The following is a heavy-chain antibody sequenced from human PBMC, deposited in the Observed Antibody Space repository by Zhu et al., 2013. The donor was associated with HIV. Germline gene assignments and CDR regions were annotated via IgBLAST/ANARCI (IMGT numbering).Heavy chain of an antibody. CDR2: IYDSGST. CDR1: GGSISSGDYY. D-gene: IGHD2-15*01. J-gene: IGHJ4*02. Sequence: QVQLQESGPGLVKPSQTLSLTCTVSGGSISSGDYYWSWIRQPPGRGLEWIGYIYDSGSTYYNPSLKSQVTMSIDTSRNQFSLKLTSVTAADTAVYYCARGPFCSGGSCFAADSWGQGILVTVSS. CDR3: ARGPFCSGGSCFAADS. V-gene: IGHV4-30-4*01.